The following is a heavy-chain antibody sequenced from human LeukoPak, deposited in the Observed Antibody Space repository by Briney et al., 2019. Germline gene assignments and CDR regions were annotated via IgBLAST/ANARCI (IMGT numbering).Heavy chain of an antibody. D-gene: IGHD1-7*01. CDR1: GFTFSSYA. CDR2: IYSGGST. V-gene: IGHV3-66*02. Sequence: GGSLRLSCAASGFTFSSYAMTWVRQAPGKGLEWVSVIYSGGSTYYADSVKGRFTISRDNSKNTLYLQMNSLGAEDTAVYYCARDPYDWNYGGTWGRGTLVTVSS. CDR3: ARDPYDWNYGGT. J-gene: IGHJ4*02.